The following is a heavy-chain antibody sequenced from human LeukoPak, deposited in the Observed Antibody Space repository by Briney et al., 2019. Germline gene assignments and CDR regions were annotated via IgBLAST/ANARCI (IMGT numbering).Heavy chain of an antibody. CDR1: GFTFSSYG. CDR2: ISYDGSNK. CDR3: AKSITIFGVVIPPAGY. Sequence: GGSLRLSCAASGFTFSSYGMHWVRQAPGKGLEWVAVISYDGSNKYYADSVKGRFTISRDNSKNTLYLQMNSLRAEDTAVYYCAKSITIFGVVIPPAGYWGQGTLVTVSS. J-gene: IGHJ4*02. D-gene: IGHD3-3*01. V-gene: IGHV3-30*18.